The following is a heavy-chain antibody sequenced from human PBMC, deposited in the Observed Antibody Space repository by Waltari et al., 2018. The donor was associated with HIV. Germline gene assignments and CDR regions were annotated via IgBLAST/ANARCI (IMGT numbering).Heavy chain of an antibody. D-gene: IGHD1-26*01. J-gene: IGHJ3*02. V-gene: IGHV3-33*01. Sequence: QVQLVESGGRVVQPGRSLRLSCEASGFSSSNYVMHWVRQAPGKGLEWVAVIWNDGRNRDYADAVKGRFTISRDKSKHTLSLQMNNLRAEDTAVYYCVGAPGIIDAFNMWGQGTVVIVSS. CDR2: IWNDGRNR. CDR3: VGAPGIIDAFNM. CDR1: GFSSSNYV.